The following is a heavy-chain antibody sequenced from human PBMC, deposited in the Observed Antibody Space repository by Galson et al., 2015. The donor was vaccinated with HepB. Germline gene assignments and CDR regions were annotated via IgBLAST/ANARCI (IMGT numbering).Heavy chain of an antibody. D-gene: IGHD2-2*01. CDR3: TTRLGYCSSTSCYPLGTDYYYGMDV. J-gene: IGHJ6*02. CDR2: IKSKTDGGTT. V-gene: IGHV3-15*01. Sequence: SLRLSCAASGFTFSNAWMSWVRQAPGKGLEWVGRIKSKTDGGTTDYAAPVKGRFTISRDDSKNTLYLQMNSLKTEDTAVYYCTTRLGYCSSTSCYPLGTDYYYGMDVWGQGTTVTVSS. CDR1: GFTFSNAW.